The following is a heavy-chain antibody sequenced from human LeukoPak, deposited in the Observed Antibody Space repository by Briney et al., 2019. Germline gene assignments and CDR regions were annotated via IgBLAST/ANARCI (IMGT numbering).Heavy chain of an antibody. V-gene: IGHV3-30*04. CDR1: GVTFRSYS. CDR2: IWYDGSRS. J-gene: IGHJ4*02. CDR3: TRDAADYFDSSASFDY. D-gene: IGHD3-22*01. Sequence: GGSLRLSCAASGVTFRSYSMHWVRQAPGQGLEWVAVIWYDGSRSDYADSVKGRFTISRDNSKNTLFLQMNSLRGEDTAVYYCTRDAADYFDSSASFDYWGQGTLVTVSS.